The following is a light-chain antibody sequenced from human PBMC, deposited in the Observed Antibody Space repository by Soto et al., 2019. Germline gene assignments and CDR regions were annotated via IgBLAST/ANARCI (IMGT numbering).Light chain of an antibody. CDR3: QTWDTAPQ. CDR1: SGHSSFA. CDR2: LNSDGTH. Sequence: QSVLTQSPSASASLGASVRLTCTLSSGHSSFAIAWHQQRPEKGPRFLMKLNSDGTHKRGDGAPDRFSASTSGTERYLTISSLQSDDEADYYCQTWDTAPQFGGGTKLTVL. J-gene: IGLJ2*01. V-gene: IGLV4-69*01.